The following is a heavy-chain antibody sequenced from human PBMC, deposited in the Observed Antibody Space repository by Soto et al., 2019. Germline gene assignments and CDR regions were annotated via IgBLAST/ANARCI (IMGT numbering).Heavy chain of an antibody. CDR1: GYTFTSFG. CDR3: AGDHRGGTDAVDI. V-gene: IGHV1-18*01. J-gene: IGHJ3*02. Sequence: QVQLVQSGAEVKKPGASVKVSCKASGYTFTSFGISWVRQAPGQGLEWMGWISAYNGNTNYAENLQGRVTMTTDTSASTAYMELRCLRSDDTAVEYCAGDHRGGTDAVDIWGQGTMVTVSS. CDR2: ISAYNGNT. D-gene: IGHD2-15*01.